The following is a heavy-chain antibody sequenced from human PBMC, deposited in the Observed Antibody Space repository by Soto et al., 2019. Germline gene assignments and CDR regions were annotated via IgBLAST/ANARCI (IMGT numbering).Heavy chain of an antibody. D-gene: IGHD3-10*01. Sequence: PGGSLRLSCAASGFTFSSYAMSWVRQAPGKGLEWVSSISGSGGSTYYADSVKGRFTISRDNSKNTLYLQMNSLRAEDTAVYYCTKDSDAYAFVNYYALKSHGNASNFDYWGQGTLVTVSS. CDR3: TKDSDAYAFVNYYALKSHGNASNFDY. CDR1: GFTFSSYA. J-gene: IGHJ4*02. CDR2: ISGSGGST. V-gene: IGHV3-23*01.